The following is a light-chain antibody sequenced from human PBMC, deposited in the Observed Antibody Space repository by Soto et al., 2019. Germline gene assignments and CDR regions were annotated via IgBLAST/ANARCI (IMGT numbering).Light chain of an antibody. Sequence: QSVLTQPPSVSGAPGQRVTISCTVSSSNIGAGYDVHWYQQLPGTAPKLLIYGNSNRPSGVPDRFSGSKSGTSASLAITGLQAEDEADYYCQSYDSSLSGSYVFGTGTKVTV. CDR2: GNS. CDR1: SSNIGAGYD. J-gene: IGLJ1*01. CDR3: QSYDSSLSGSYV. V-gene: IGLV1-40*01.